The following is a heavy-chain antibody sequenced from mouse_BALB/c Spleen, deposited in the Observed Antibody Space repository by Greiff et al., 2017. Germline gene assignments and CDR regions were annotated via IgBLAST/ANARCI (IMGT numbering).Heavy chain of an antibody. Sequence: EVKLMESGGDLVKPGGSLKLSCAASGFTFSSYGMSWVRQTPDKRLEWVATISSGGSYTYYPDSVKGRFTISRDNAKNTLYLQMSSLKSEDTAMYYCARHIYDGPFFDYWGQGTTLTVSS. CDR3: ARHIYDGPFFDY. V-gene: IGHV5-6*01. D-gene: IGHD2-3*01. J-gene: IGHJ2*01. CDR2: ISSGGSYT. CDR1: GFTFSSYG.